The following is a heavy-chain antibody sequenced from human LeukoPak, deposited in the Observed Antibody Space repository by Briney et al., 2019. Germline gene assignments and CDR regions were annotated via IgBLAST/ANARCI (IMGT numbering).Heavy chain of an antibody. CDR3: PKDGYCSRSSCYRAYWFDP. CDR1: GFTFSNYG. D-gene: IGHD2-2*03. J-gene: IGHJ5*02. Sequence: GGSLRLSCAASGFTFSNYGMSWVREAPGKGLEWGSAISGSGGSTYYADPVKGRLTISLDNSTNTQYLQMNSLRAAGAAVYYFPKDGYCSRSSCYRAYWFDPWGERTLVTVSS. CDR2: ISGSGGST. V-gene: IGHV3-23*01.